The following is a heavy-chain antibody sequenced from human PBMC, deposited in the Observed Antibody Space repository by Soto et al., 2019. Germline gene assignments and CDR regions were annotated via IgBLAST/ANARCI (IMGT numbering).Heavy chain of an antibody. CDR3: AHSPYSSSSYYFDY. Sequence: QITLKESGPTLVKPTQTLTLTCTFSGFSLSTSGVGVGWIRQPPGKALEWLALIYWDDDKRDSPFLKSRLTITTDTSKTQVVLTLTNIDPVDTATYYCAHSPYSSSSYYFDYWGQGTLVTVSS. V-gene: IGHV2-5*02. CDR1: GFSLSTSGVG. D-gene: IGHD6-6*01. J-gene: IGHJ4*02. CDR2: IYWDDDK.